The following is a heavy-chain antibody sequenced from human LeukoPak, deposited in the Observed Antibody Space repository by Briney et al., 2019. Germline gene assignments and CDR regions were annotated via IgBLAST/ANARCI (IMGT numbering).Heavy chain of an antibody. Sequence: PSETLSLTCAVSGYWGWIRQPPGKGLEWIGSIYHSGSTYYNPSLKSRVIILVDTSKNQFSLHLSSVTAADTAIYYCARVIAAGVDFDYWGQGTLVTVSS. V-gene: IGHV4-38-2*01. CDR3: ARVIAAGVDFDY. D-gene: IGHD6-13*01. CDR1: GY. J-gene: IGHJ4*02. CDR2: IYHSGST.